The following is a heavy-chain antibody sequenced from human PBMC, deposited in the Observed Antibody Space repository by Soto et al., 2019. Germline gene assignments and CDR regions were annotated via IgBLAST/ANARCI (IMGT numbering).Heavy chain of an antibody. V-gene: IGHV3-30*18. J-gene: IGHJ6*02. Sequence: GPLRLSCTASGFRFRGNAMPGVRPTPGKGLDWVAVISYYGDYKYHSESVKGRFTISRDNSMNVLYLQMTSLKTEDMGVYYCAKDEQAAAGYPNKDYALDGWGQGTTVTVYS. CDR2: ISYYGDYK. CDR1: GFRFRGNA. CDR3: AKDEQAAAGYPNKDYALDG. D-gene: IGHD6-13*01.